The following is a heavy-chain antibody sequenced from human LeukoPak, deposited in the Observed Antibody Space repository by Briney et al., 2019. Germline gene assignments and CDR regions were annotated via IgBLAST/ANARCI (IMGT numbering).Heavy chain of an antibody. CDR2: IWFDGSEK. V-gene: IGHV3-33*01. Sequence: GGSLRLSCAASGFTFSNYGMHWVRQAPGKGLQWVAVIWFDGSEKYYADPVKGRFTISRDNFKNTLNLQMNSLRAEDTAVYYCARGMLSMNWFDPWGQGTLVTVSS. D-gene: IGHD2-8*01. J-gene: IGHJ5*02. CDR3: ARGMLSMNWFDP. CDR1: GFTFSNYG.